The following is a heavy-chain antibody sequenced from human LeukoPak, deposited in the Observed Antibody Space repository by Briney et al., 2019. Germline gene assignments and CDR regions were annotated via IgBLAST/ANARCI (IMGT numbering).Heavy chain of an antibody. D-gene: IGHD5-24*01. CDR2: INPNSGGT. CDR1: GYTFTGYY. J-gene: IGHJ3*02. CDR3: ERSYLQMATIRRNAFDI. Sequence: ASVKVSCKASGYTFTGYYMHWVRQPPGQGLEWMGWINPNSGGTNYAQKFQGRVTMTRDTSISTAYMELSRLRSDDTAVYYCERSYLQMATIRRNAFDIWGQGTMVTVSS. V-gene: IGHV1-2*02.